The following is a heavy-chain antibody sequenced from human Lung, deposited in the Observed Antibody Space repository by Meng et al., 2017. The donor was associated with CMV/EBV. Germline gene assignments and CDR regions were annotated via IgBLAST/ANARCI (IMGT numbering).Heavy chain of an antibody. CDR2: INPNSGGT. J-gene: IGHJ4*02. D-gene: IGHD3-10*01. CDR1: GHSFTDYY. Sequence: SXXVSXKASGHSFTDYYIHWVRQAPGQGLEWMGWINPNSGGTNYAENFQGRVTMTRDTSISTASMELNRLRSEDTAVYYCARDRFRTVRGLFSYWGQGTXVTVSS. CDR3: ARDRFRTVRGLFSY. V-gene: IGHV1-2*02.